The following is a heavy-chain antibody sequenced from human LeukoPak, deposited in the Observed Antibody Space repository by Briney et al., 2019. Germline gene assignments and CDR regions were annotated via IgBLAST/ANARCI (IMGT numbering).Heavy chain of an antibody. D-gene: IGHD3-22*01. CDR2: INWNGGSA. J-gene: IGHJ6*03. Sequence: GGSLRLSCAPSRCTLDDYDMSWVRQAPGKGLEWVSGINWNGGSAGYADSVTGRFTISRHNAKSSVYMQMNRLRAEDTALYYCARGCNYYDSSGYGPNYYYYYMDVWGKGTTVTVSS. CDR3: ARGCNYYDSSGYGPNYYYYYMDV. V-gene: IGHV3-20*04. CDR1: RCTLDDYD.